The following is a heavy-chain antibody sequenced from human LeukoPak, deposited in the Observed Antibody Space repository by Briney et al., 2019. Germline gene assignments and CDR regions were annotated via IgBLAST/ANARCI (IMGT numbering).Heavy chain of an antibody. D-gene: IGHD3-22*01. Sequence: GGSLRLSCAASGFTFSSYSMNWVRQAPGKGLEWVSYISGSSTTIYYADSVKGRFTVSRDNAKNSLYLQMNSLRAEDTAVYYCARGYYYDSSGNFDYWGQGLQVTVSS. V-gene: IGHV3-48*01. J-gene: IGHJ4*02. CDR1: GFTFSSYS. CDR2: ISGSSTTI. CDR3: ARGYYYDSSGNFDY.